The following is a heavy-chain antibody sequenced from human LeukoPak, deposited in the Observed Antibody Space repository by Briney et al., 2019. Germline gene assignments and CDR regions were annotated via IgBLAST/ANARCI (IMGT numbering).Heavy chain of an antibody. CDR1: GGSFSGYY. CDR3: ARPSKYCSSTSCYTYYYYMDV. CDR2: INHSGST. Sequence: PSETLSLTCVVYGGSFSGYYWSWIRQPPGKGLEWIGEINHSGSTNYNPSLKSRVTISVDTSKNQFSLKLSSVTAADTAVYYCARPSKYCSSTSCYTYYYYMDVWGKGTTVTVSS. J-gene: IGHJ6*03. V-gene: IGHV4-34*01. D-gene: IGHD2-2*02.